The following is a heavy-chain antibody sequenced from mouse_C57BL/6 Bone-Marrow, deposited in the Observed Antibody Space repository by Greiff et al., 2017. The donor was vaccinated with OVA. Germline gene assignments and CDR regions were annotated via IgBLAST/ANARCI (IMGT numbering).Heavy chain of an antibody. Sequence: EVQRVESGGDLVKPGGSLKLSCAASGFTFSSYGMSWVRQTPDKRLEWVATISSGGSYTYYPDSVKGRFTISRDNAKNTLYLQMSSLKSEDTAMYYCARDSHYYGSSPYYYAMDYWGQGTSVTVSS. V-gene: IGHV5-6*01. CDR2: ISSGGSYT. D-gene: IGHD1-1*01. CDR3: ARDSHYYGSSPYYYAMDY. CDR1: GFTFSSYG. J-gene: IGHJ4*01.